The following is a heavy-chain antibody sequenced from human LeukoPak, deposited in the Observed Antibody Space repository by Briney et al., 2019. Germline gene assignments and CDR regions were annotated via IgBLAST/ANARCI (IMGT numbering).Heavy chain of an antibody. V-gene: IGHV3-48*04. CDR3: ARGRDLFDS. CDR1: GFTFNTYS. CDR2: ISSSSATI. Sequence: GGSLRLSCVASGFTFNTYSMNWFRQAPGKGLEWISYISSSSATIYYADSVKGRFTISRDDAKNSLYLQMNSLRAEDTAVYYCARGRDLFDSWGQGTLVIVSS. J-gene: IGHJ4*02.